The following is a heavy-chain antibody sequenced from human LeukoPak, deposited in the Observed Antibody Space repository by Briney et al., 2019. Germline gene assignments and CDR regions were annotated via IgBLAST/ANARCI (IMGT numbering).Heavy chain of an antibody. CDR3: AREDSGSYYVIAFDI. Sequence: SETLSLTCTVSGGSISSSSYYWGWIRQPPGKGLEWIGSIYYSGSTYYNPSLKSRVTISVDTSKNQFSLKLSSVTAADTAVYYCAREDSGSYYVIAFDIWGQGTMVTVSS. J-gene: IGHJ3*02. V-gene: IGHV4-39*07. CDR1: GGSISSSSYY. CDR2: IYYSGST. D-gene: IGHD1-26*01.